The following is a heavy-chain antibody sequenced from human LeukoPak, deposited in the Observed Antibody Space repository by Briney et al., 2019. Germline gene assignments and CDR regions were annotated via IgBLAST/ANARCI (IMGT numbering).Heavy chain of an antibody. CDR1: GYTFTGYY. Sequence: ASVKVSCKASGYTFTGYYMHWVRQAPGQGLEWMGRINPNSGGTNYAQKFQGRVTMTRDTSISTACMELSRLRSDDTAVYYCARSYYDFWSGYYALYFDYWGQGTLVTVSS. CDR2: INPNSGGT. J-gene: IGHJ4*02. V-gene: IGHV1-2*06. D-gene: IGHD3-3*01. CDR3: ARSYYDFWSGYYALYFDY.